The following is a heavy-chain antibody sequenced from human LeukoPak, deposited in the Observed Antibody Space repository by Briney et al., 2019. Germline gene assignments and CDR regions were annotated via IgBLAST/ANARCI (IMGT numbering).Heavy chain of an antibody. CDR3: ARAVVGATSWFDP. V-gene: IGHV3-7*01. D-gene: IGHD1-26*01. CDR2: IKQDGSEK. Sequence: HPGGSLRLSCAASGFTFSSYWMSWVRQAPGKGLEWVANIKQDGSEKYYVDSVKGRFTISRDNAKNSLYLQMNSLRAEDTAVYYCARAVVGATSWFDPWGQGTLVTVSS. J-gene: IGHJ5*02. CDR1: GFTFSSYW.